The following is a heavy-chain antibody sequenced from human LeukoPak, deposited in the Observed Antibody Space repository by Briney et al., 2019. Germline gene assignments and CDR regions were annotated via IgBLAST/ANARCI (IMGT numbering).Heavy chain of an antibody. D-gene: IGHD3-10*01. CDR3: ATEYGPRNAILRGVLMFDN. J-gene: IGHJ4*02. V-gene: IGHV3-11*06. CDR2: ISSTGSFT. Sequence: PGGSLRLSCAASGFTFSEYYMSWIRRAPGKGLEWIAYISSTGSFTTYADSVKGRFTVSRENAKSSLFLQMSSLRVEDTAIYYCATEYGPRNAILRGVLMFDNGGQGTLVTVSS. CDR1: GFTFSEYY.